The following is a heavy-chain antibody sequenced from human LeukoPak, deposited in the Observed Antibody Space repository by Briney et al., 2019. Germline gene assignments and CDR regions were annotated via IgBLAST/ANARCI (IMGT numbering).Heavy chain of an antibody. Sequence: GGSLRLSCAASGFTFSSYAMHWVRQAPGKGLVWVSRINSDGSSTSYADSVKGRFTISRDNSKNTLYLQMNSLRAEDTAVYYCAKGGRVGGGITMIRGVRNFYYYMDVWGKGTTVIISS. CDR1: GFTFSSYA. D-gene: IGHD3-10*01. V-gene: IGHV3-74*01. CDR3: AKGGRVGGGITMIRGVRNFYYYMDV. J-gene: IGHJ6*03. CDR2: INSDGSST.